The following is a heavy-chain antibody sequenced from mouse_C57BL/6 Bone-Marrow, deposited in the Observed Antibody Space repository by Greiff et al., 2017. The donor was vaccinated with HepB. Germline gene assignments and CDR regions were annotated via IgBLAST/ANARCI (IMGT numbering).Heavy chain of an antibody. J-gene: IGHJ1*03. CDR3: ARLLYYGNSYWYFDV. CDR2: IHPNSGST. Sequence: QVQLQQPGAELVKPGASVKLSCKASGYTFTSYWMHWVKQRPGQGLEWIGMIHPNSGSTNYNEKFKSKATLTVDKSSSTAYMQLSSLTSEDSAVYYCARLLYYGNSYWYFDVWGTGTTVTVSS. D-gene: IGHD2-1*01. V-gene: IGHV1-64*01. CDR1: GYTFTSYW.